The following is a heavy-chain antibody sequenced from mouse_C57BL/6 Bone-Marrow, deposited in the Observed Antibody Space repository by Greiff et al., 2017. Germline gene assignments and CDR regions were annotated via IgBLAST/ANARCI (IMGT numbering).Heavy chain of an antibody. J-gene: IGHJ2*01. V-gene: IGHV7-3*01. CDR1: GFTFPDYY. CDR2: IRNKANGYTT. CDR3: ARYTGTGGDY. D-gene: IGHD3-3*01. Sequence: EVKLVESGGGLVQPGGSLSLSCAASGFTFPDYYMSWVRQPPGKALAWLGFIRNKANGYTTEYRASVKGRFTLSRDNSQSILYLQMNALRAEDSATDSCARYTGTGGDYWGQGTTRTVSS.